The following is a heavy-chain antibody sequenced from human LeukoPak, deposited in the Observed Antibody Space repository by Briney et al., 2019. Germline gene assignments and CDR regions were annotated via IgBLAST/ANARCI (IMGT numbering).Heavy chain of an antibody. CDR2: INHIGDI. V-gene: IGHV4-34*01. D-gene: IGHD6-13*01. Sequence: SETLSLTCAVYSGSFSDYFWSWIRQPPGKGLEWIAEINHIGDINYNPSLESRVTISVDMSRNQFSLKLSSVTAADTAVYYCARKGAATDAAYYFFYMDVWGKGTAVTVSS. J-gene: IGHJ6*03. CDR3: ARKGAATDAAYYFFYMDV. CDR1: SGSFSDYF.